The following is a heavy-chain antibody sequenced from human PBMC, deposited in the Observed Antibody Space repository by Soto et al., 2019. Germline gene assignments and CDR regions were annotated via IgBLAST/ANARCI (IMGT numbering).Heavy chain of an antibody. CDR2: IGTAGDT. J-gene: IGHJ4*02. CDR3: AGATRDCNSISCRSVFDS. V-gene: IGHV3-13*01. D-gene: IGHD2-2*01. CDR1: GFTFSRYD. Sequence: EVQLVESGGGMVQPGGSLRLSCAASGFTFSRYDMHWVRQVTGKGLEWVSGIGTAGDTYYPDSVKGRFTISRENAKNTLFLQMNSLRAGDTAVYYCAGATRDCNSISCRSVFDSWGQGILVTVSS.